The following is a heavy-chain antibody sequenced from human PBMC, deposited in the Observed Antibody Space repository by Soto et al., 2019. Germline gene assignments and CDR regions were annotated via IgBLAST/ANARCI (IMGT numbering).Heavy chain of an antibody. CDR3: AKELELRPDYYHGRDV. D-gene: IGHD1-7*01. V-gene: IGHV3-30*18. J-gene: IGHJ6*02. CDR1: GFIFSAYG. Sequence: QVQLVESGGGVVQPGHFGRLSCAASGFIFSAYGMHWVRQAPGKGLEWVAVISYDGINKNYADSVKGRFTISRDNSKNTLYLRMSSLRDEDTAVYYCAKELELRPDYYHGRDVWGQGTTVTVSS. CDR2: ISYDGINK.